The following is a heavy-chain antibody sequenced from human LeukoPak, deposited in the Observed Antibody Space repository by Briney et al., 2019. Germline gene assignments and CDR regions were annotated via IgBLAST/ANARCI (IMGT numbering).Heavy chain of an antibody. J-gene: IGHJ6*03. CDR1: GFTFDSYA. Sequence: GGSLRLSCTVSGFTFDSYAMIWVRQAPGKGLEWISSISRGSTYIYYADSVRGRFTISRDNARDSLFLQMNNLGAEDTAVYYCASFWSHYYYMDVWGKGTTVLVSS. CDR2: ISRGSTYI. D-gene: IGHD3-3*01. CDR3: ASFWSHYYYMDV. V-gene: IGHV3-21*01.